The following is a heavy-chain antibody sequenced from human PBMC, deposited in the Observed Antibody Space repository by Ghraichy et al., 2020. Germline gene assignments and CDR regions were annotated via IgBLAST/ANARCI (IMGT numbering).Heavy chain of an antibody. CDR2: INPSGGST. D-gene: IGHD3-3*01. J-gene: IGHJ6*02. Sequence: ASVKVSCKASGYTFTSYYMHWVRQAPGQGLEWMGIINPSGGSTSYAQKFQGRVTMTRDTSTSTVYMELSSLRSEDTAVYYCARDSPTIYDFWSGYYFYYYYGMDVWGQGTTVTVSS. CDR3: ARDSPTIYDFWSGYYFYYYYGMDV. V-gene: IGHV1-46*01. CDR1: GYTFTSYY.